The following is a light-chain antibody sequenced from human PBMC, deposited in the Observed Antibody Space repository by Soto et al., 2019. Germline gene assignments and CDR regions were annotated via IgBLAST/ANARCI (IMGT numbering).Light chain of an antibody. CDR3: CSYAGSSTYV. CDR2: EDS. Sequence: QSALTQPASVSGSPGQSITISCTGTSSDVGGYNFVAWYQQYPGNAPKVMIYEDSQRPSGVSTRFSGSRSGNTASLTISGLQPEDEADYYCCSYAGSSTYVFGTGTKVTVL. J-gene: IGLJ1*01. V-gene: IGLV2-23*01. CDR1: SSDVGGYNF.